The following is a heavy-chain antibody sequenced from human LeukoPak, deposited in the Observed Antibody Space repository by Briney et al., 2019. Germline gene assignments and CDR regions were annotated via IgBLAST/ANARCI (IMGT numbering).Heavy chain of an antibody. D-gene: IGHD1-26*01. V-gene: IGHV3-74*01. Sequence: PGGSLRLSCAASGFTFSSYWMHWVRQAPGKGLVWVSRINTDGSSTSYADSVKDRFTISRDNAKNTLYLQMNSLRAEDTAVYYCARVGGSYSYYYYYYMDVWGKGTTVTVSS. CDR1: GFTFSSYW. CDR3: ARVGGSYSYYYYYYMDV. J-gene: IGHJ6*03. CDR2: INTDGSST.